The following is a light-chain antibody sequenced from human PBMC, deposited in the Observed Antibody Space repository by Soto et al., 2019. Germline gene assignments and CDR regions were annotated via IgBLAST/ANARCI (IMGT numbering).Light chain of an antibody. CDR3: ISYTSSSPYV. Sequence: QSALTQPASVSGSPGQSITISCTGTSSDVGGYNYVSWYQHHPGKAPKLIIFDVSNRASGISNRFSGSKSGNTASLTISGLQAEDEADYYCISYTSSSPYVFGTGTQLTVL. CDR2: DVS. V-gene: IGLV2-14*03. CDR1: SSDVGGYNY. J-gene: IGLJ1*01.